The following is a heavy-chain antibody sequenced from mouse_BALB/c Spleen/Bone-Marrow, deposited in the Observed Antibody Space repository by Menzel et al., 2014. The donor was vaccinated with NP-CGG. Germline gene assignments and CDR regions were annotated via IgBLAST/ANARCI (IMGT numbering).Heavy chain of an antibody. J-gene: IGHJ4*01. Sequence: VQLKQSGAELVKPGASVKLSCTAPGFNIKDTYIHWVKQRPEQGLEWIGRIDPANGNTKYDPKFQGKATITADTSSNTAYLQLSSLTSEDTAVYYCARYYYYAMDYWGQGTSVTVSS. CDR1: GFNIKDTY. CDR2: IDPANGNT. V-gene: IGHV14-3*02. CDR3: ARYYYYAMDY.